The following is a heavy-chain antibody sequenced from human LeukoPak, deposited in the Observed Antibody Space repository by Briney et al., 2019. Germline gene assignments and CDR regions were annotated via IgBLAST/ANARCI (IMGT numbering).Heavy chain of an antibody. J-gene: IGHJ4*02. V-gene: IGHV1-46*01. D-gene: IGHD5-18*01. CDR2: FNPIVGVT. CDR1: VYTLTTYY. Sequence: ASPNVSSKPSVYTLTTYYMHWVRHAPRPGLEWMGIFNPIVGVTSSTQKFQGRVTITRDTSTSTVYMELSSLRSEDTAVYSCVSDPGSYGTTYYFDYWGQGALVTVSS. CDR3: VSDPGSYGTTYYFDY.